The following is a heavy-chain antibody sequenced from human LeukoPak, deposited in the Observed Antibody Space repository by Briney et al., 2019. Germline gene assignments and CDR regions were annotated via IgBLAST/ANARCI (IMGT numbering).Heavy chain of an antibody. J-gene: IGHJ4*02. Sequence: SETLSLTCTVSGGSISSISYYWGWIRQPPGTGLEWIGSIYYSGSTYYNPSLKSRVTISVDTSENQFSLKLSSVTAADTAVYYCARTNLRFLGGLTPTYYFYFRGQGTLVTVSS. CDR3: ARTNLRFLGGLTPTYYFYF. D-gene: IGHD3-3*01. V-gene: IGHV4-39*07. CDR2: IYYSGST. CDR1: GGSISSISYY.